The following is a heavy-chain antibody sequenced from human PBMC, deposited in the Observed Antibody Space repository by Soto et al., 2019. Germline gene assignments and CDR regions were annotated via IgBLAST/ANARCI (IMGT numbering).Heavy chain of an antibody. V-gene: IGHV2-70*04. D-gene: IGHD4-17*01. CDR1: GFSLSTGGMR. CDR3: ARTFLRGDYYYGMDV. J-gene: IGHJ6*02. CDR2: IDWDDDK. Sequence: SGPTLVNATPTLTLTCSFSGFSLSTGGMRVSWIRQPPGKALEWLARIDWDDDKFYSTSLKTRLTISKDTSKNQVVLTMTNMDPVDTATYYCARTFLRGDYYYGMDVWGQGTTVTVSS.